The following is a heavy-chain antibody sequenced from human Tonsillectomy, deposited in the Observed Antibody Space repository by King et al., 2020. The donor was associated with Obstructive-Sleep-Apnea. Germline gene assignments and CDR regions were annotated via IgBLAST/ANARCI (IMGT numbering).Heavy chain of an antibody. CDR2: ISGSGGST. V-gene: IGHV3-23*04. Sequence: VQLVESGGGLVQPGGSLRLSCAASGFTFSTYAMSWVRQAPGKGLEWVSAISGSGGSTYDADPVKGRFTISRDNSKNTLYLQMNSLRAEDTAVYYCAKFDDYGDYVFGAFDIWGQGTMVTVSS. CDR1: GFTFSTYA. D-gene: IGHD4-17*01. CDR3: AKFDDYGDYVFGAFDI. J-gene: IGHJ3*02.